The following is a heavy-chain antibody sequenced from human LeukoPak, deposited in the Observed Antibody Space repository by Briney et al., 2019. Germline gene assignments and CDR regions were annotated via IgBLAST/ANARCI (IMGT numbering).Heavy chain of an antibody. J-gene: IGHJ4*02. V-gene: IGHV3-33*01. Sequence: GGSLRLSCSASGLTFRSYGMHWVRQAPGKGLEWVAVIWYDGSNKNYADSVKGRFTISRDDSKNTLDLQMNSLRAEDTAVYYCARGGYDVWSTYRADFWGQGTLVTVSS. D-gene: IGHD3/OR15-3a*01. CDR3: ARGGYDVWSTYRADF. CDR2: IWYDGSNK. CDR1: GLTFRSYG.